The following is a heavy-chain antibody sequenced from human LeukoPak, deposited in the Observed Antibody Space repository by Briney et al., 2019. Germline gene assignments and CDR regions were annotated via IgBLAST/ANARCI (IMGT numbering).Heavy chain of an antibody. D-gene: IGHD1-26*01. CDR3: AKDQIVGPDYFDY. CDR1: GFTFSGYA. Sequence: GGSLRLSCATSGFTFSGYAMSWVRQAPGKGLEWVSAIGGGGGGTYYADSVKGRFTISRDNSKNALYLQMNSLRAEDTAVYYCAKDQIVGPDYFDYWGQGTLVTVSS. CDR2: IGGGGGGT. V-gene: IGHV3-23*01. J-gene: IGHJ4*02.